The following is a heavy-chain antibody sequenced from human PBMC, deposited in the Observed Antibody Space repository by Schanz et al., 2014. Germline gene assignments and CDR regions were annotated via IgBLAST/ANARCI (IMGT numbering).Heavy chain of an antibody. V-gene: IGHV3-23*01. CDR3: ARDSGPYYYKSMDV. CDR1: GFTFNSYA. CDR2: LSGSGGST. J-gene: IGHJ6*02. Sequence: DVQLLESGGGLVQPGGSLRLSCAASGFTFNSYAMTWVRQAPGKGLEWVSALSGSGGSTYYADSVKGRFTISRDNSKNTLYLQMNSMRAEDAALYYCARDSGPYYYKSMDVWGQGTTVAVSS. D-gene: IGHD3-10*01.